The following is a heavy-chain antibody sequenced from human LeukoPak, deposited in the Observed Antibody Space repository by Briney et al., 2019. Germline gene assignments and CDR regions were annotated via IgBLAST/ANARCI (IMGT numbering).Heavy chain of an antibody. J-gene: IGHJ4*02. CDR2: IRSDGTTE. Sequence: AGGSLRLSCAASGFTFSSYGMHWVRQAPGKGLEWLSFIRSDGTTEDYAESVKGRFTIARDNSKNTVFLQVDSLRVEDTAAYYCARDGIDHHIDYWGQGTLVTVSS. D-gene: IGHD1-14*01. CDR3: ARDGIDHHIDY. V-gene: IGHV3-30*02. CDR1: GFTFSSYG.